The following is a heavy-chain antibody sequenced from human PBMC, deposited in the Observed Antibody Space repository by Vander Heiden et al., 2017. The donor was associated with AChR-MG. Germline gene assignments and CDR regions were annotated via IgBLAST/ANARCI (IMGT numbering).Heavy chain of an antibody. J-gene: IGHJ5*02. D-gene: IGHD3-3*01. V-gene: IGHV4-4*07. CDR2: IYTSGST. CDR3: ARDKAPLRFFP. CDR1: GASTSSYY. Sequence: QVQLQASGLGLVKPAETLSPTCTVPGASTSSYYWSWIRQPAGKGLRRIGRIYTSGSTNYNPSLKSRVTMSVDTSKNQFSLKLSSVTAADTAVYYCARDKAPLRFFPWGQGTLVTVSS.